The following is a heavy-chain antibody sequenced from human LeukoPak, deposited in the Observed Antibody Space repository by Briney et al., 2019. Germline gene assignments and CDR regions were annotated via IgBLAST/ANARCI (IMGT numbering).Heavy chain of an antibody. V-gene: IGHV3-73*01. D-gene: IGHD3-16*01. J-gene: IGHJ4*02. CDR2: IRSKANSYAT. Sequence: GGSLRLSCAASGFTFSGSAMHWVRQASGKGLEWVGRIRSKANSYATAYAASVKGRFTISRGDSKNTAYLQMNSLKTEDTAVYYCTRHYVLSDSKLRSAVFDYWGQGTLVTVSS. CDR1: GFTFSGSA. CDR3: TRHYVLSDSKLRSAVFDY.